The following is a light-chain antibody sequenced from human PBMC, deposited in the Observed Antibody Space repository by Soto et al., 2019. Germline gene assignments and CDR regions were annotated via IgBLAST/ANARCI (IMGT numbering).Light chain of an antibody. CDR2: EGS. CDR1: SSDVGSYNL. V-gene: IGLV2-23*01. J-gene: IGLJ2*01. Sequence: QSALTQPASVSGSPGQSITISCSGTSSDVGSYNLVSWYQQHPGKAPKLMIYEGSKPPSGVSNRFSGSTSGNTACLTISGLQDDDEGDYYCCSYAGSSTFVVFGGGTTLTVL. CDR3: CSYAGSSTFVV.